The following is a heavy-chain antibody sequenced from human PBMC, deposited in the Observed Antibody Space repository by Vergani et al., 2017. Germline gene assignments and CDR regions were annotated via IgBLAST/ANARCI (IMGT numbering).Heavy chain of an antibody. V-gene: IGHV4-61*02. D-gene: IGHD3-10*01. CDR1: GDYLKDPPYF. CDR2: VHTSGTT. Sequence: QVQLRESGPGLVPPSQTLSLTCTVSGDYLKDPPYFWSWVRQPAGKGLVWIGRVHTSGTTTYNPSLKSRVSMSLDTSKIQLSLNLTSVTATNTAIYYCARDYYSYVTHYFYYMDVWGKGTTVTVSS. CDR3: ARDYYSYVTHYFYYMDV. J-gene: IGHJ6*03.